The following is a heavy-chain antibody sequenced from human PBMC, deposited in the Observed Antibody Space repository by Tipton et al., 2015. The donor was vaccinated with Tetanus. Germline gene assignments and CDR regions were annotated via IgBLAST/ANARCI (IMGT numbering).Heavy chain of an antibody. V-gene: IGHV4-4*07. D-gene: IGHD3-3*01. Sequence: LRLSCTVSGGSVSSYYWTWFRQPPGKRLEWIGFVSSSGNSNYSPSLTGRVSMSLDTSKQQFSLSLTSATAADTAVYYCARGLPRESFYLDYWGQGKQVTVSS. CDR2: VSSSGNS. CDR3: ARGLPRESFYLDY. CDR1: GGSVSSYY. J-gene: IGHJ4*02.